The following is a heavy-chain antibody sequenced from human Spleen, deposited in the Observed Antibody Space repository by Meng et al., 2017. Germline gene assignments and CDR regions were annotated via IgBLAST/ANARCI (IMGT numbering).Heavy chain of an antibody. V-gene: IGHV3-7*01. CDR3: ARGWFHDYYGMDV. Sequence: GESLKISCTASGFTFSSYWMSWVRQAPGKGLEWVANIKQDEGEKYYVDSVKGRFTISRDNAKNSLYLQMNSLRPEDTAVYYCARGWFHDYYGMDVWGQGTTVTVSS. CDR1: GFTFSSYW. CDR2: IKQDEGEK. J-gene: IGHJ6*02. D-gene: IGHD3-10*01.